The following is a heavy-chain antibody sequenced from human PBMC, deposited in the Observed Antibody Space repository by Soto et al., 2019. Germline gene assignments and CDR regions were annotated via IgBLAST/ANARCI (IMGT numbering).Heavy chain of an antibody. J-gene: IGHJ6*02. Sequence: SETLSLTCTVSGGSISSSSYYWGWIRQPPGKGLEWIGSIYYSGSTYYNPSLKSRVTISVDTSKNQFSLKLSSVAAADTAVYYCARLGAVTTGDYYYYYYGMDVWGQGTTVTVSS. CDR2: IYYSGST. D-gene: IGHD4-17*01. CDR3: ARLGAVTTGDYYYYYYGMDV. CDR1: GGSISSSSYY. V-gene: IGHV4-39*01.